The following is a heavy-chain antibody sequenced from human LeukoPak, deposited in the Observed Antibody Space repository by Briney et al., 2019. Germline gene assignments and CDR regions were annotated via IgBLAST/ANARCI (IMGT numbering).Heavy chain of an antibody. Sequence: GSLKLSCAASGFTFSNASMSWVRQAPGKGLEWIGEINHSGSTNYNPSLKSRVTISVDTSKNQFSLKLSSVTAADTAVYYCARGREELDYWGQGTLVTVSS. V-gene: IGHV4-34*01. J-gene: IGHJ4*02. CDR1: GFTFSNAS. CDR3: ARGREELDY. CDR2: INHSGST. D-gene: IGHD1-7*01.